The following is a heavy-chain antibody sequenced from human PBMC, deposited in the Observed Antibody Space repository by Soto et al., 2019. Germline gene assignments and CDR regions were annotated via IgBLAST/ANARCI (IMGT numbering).Heavy chain of an antibody. V-gene: IGHV1-46*01. CDR3: ARDRGTAVAGFYWYFDL. Sequence: ASVKVSCKASGYTFTSYYMHWVRQAPGQGLEWMGIINPSGGSTSYAQKFQGRVTMTRDTSTSTAYMELSSLRSEDTAVYYCARDRGTAVAGFYWYFDLWGRGTLVTVSS. CDR2: INPSGGST. J-gene: IGHJ2*01. D-gene: IGHD6-19*01. CDR1: GYTFTSYY.